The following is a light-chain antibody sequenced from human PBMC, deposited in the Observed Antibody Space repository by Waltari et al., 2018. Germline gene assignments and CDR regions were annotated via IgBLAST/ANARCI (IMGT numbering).Light chain of an antibody. V-gene: IGLV2-14*03. Sequence: QSALTQAASVSGSPGQSITIPCTGSSSAFGGYNYVSWYQQHPGKAPKLIIYDVSNRPSGVSNRFSGSKSGNTASLTISGLQAEDEADYYCSSYISSSTLELFGGGTSLTVL. CDR3: SSYISSSTLEL. J-gene: IGLJ2*01. CDR2: DVS. CDR1: SSAFGGYNY.